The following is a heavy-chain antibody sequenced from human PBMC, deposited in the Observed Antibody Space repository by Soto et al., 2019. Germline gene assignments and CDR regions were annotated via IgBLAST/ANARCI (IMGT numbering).Heavy chain of an antibody. CDR3: ARGRPQREYCSGGSCYSDWFDP. J-gene: IGHJ5*02. V-gene: IGHV4-34*01. CDR1: GGSFSGYY. Sequence: SETLSLTCAVYGGSFSGYYWSWIRQPPGKGLEWIGEINHSGSTNYNPSLKSRVTISVDTSKNQFSLKLSSVTAADTAVYYCARGRPQREYCSGGSCYSDWFDPWGQGTLVTVSS. CDR2: INHSGST. D-gene: IGHD2-15*01.